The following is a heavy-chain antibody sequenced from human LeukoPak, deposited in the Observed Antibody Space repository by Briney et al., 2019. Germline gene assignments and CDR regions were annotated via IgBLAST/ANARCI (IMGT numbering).Heavy chain of an antibody. J-gene: IGHJ4*02. CDR3: ARAFDFRSRLGELSSFDY. D-gene: IGHD3-16*02. CDR1: GYTFTSYY. Sequence: ASVKVSCKASGYTFTSYYMHWVRRAPGQGLEWMGIINPSGGSTSYAQKFQGRVTMTRDTSTSTVNMELSSLRSEDTAVYYCARAFDFRSRLGELSSFDYWGQGTLVTVSS. CDR2: INPSGGST. V-gene: IGHV1-46*01.